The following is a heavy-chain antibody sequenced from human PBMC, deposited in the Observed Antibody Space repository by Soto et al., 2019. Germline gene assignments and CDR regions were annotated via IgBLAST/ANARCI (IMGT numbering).Heavy chain of an antibody. CDR2: INPNRGGT. J-gene: IGHJ6*02. V-gene: IGHV1-2*02. D-gene: IGHD2-2*01. Sequence: ASVKVSCKASGYTFTGYYMHWVRQAPGQGLEWMGRINPNRGGTNYAQKFQGRVTITRDKSISTAYMELSSLRSEDTAVYYCAKDHTDAPYGMDVWGQGTTVTVSS. CDR3: AKDHTDAPYGMDV. CDR1: GYTFTGYY.